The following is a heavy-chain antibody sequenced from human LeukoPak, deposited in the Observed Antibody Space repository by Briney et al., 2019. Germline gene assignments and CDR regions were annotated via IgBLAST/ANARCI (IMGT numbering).Heavy chain of an antibody. CDR1: GFTLSNAW. Sequence: MPGGSLRLSCAASGFTLSNAWMSWVRQAPGKGLEWVGRIKSKTDGGTTDYAAPVKGRFTISRDDSKNTLYLQMNSLKTEDTAVYYCTTKKVDYYDSSGYSIGYWGQGTLVTVSS. V-gene: IGHV3-15*01. J-gene: IGHJ4*02. D-gene: IGHD3-22*01. CDR2: IKSKTDGGTT. CDR3: TTKKVDYYDSSGYSIGY.